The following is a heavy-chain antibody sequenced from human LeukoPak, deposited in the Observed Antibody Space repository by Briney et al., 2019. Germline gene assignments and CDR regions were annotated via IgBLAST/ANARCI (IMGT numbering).Heavy chain of an antibody. Sequence: GGSLRLSCAASGFIFSSYGFHWVRQAPGKGLEWVTFIRYDGNNKYYADSVKGRFTISRDNSKNTVYLQMNSLRAEDTAVYYCAKDQLRGTDSSGYSDYWGQGTLVTVSS. V-gene: IGHV3-30*02. D-gene: IGHD3-22*01. CDR3: AKDQLRGTDSSGYSDY. CDR2: IRYDGNNK. CDR1: GFIFSSYG. J-gene: IGHJ4*02.